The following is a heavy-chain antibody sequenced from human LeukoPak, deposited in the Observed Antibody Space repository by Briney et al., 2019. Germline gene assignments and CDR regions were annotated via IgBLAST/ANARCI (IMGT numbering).Heavy chain of an antibody. CDR2: IFGTV. D-gene: IGHD3-10*01. CDR3: AREHYYGSGSPIDY. V-gene: IGHV1-69*05. CDR1: GGSFSNFA. J-gene: IGHJ4*02. Sequence: SVKVSCKASGGSFSNFAISWVRQAPGQGFEWLGGIFGTVTYAPNFQGRVSFTTDESTSTAYMELRSLRSDDTAVYYCAREHYYGSGSPIDYWGQGTLVTVSS.